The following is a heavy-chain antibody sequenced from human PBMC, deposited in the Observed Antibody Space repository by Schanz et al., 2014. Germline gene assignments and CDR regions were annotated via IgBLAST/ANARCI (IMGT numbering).Heavy chain of an antibody. CDR1: GASIESPNW. CDR3: VRHGNYEFWHGPTPQFEN. D-gene: IGHD3-3*01. J-gene: IGHJ4*02. CDR2: IYHTGST. Sequence: QVQLQESGPGLVKPSGTLSLTCAVSGASIESPNWWSWVRQPPGKGLEWIGQIYHTGSTDFNPSRKSQVTISVDKSKNQFSLRLSSVTAADTAVYYCVRHGNYEFWHGPTPQFENWGQGTLVTVS. V-gene: IGHV4-4*02.